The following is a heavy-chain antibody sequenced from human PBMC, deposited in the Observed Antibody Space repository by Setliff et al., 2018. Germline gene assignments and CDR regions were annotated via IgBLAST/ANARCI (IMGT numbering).Heavy chain of an antibody. CDR3: ARVATLIRGVTVNWFDP. J-gene: IGHJ5*02. V-gene: IGHV1-2*02. CDR1: GYTFTGYY. Sequence: ASVKVSCKASGYTFTGYYMHWIRQAPGQGLEWVGWINPNSGVTNYAQKFQGRVTMTRDTSISTAYMGLSSLRSDDTAVYYCARVATLIRGVTVNWFDPWGQGTLVTVSS. D-gene: IGHD3-10*01. CDR2: INPNSGVT.